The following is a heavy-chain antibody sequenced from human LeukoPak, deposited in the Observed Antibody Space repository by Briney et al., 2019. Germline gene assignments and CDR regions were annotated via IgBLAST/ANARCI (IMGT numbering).Heavy chain of an antibody. V-gene: IGHV3-33*06. CDR3: AKDDGAAAGLDY. D-gene: IGHD6-13*01. CDR2: IWCDGSNK. Sequence: PGGSLRLSCAASGFTFSSYGMHWVRQAPGKGLEWVAVIWCDGSNKYYADSVKGRFTISRDNSKNTLYLQMNSLRAEDTAVYYCAKDDGAAAGLDYWGQGTLVTVSS. J-gene: IGHJ4*02. CDR1: GFTFSSYG.